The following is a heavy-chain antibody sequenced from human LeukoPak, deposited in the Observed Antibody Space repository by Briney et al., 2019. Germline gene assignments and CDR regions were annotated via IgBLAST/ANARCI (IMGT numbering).Heavy chain of an antibody. V-gene: IGHV3-23*01. CDR3: ATCSTNYYDSSGSGHGDDY. Sequence: GGSLRLSCAASGFTFSSYAMSWVRQAPGKGLEWVSAISGSGGSTYYADSVKGRFTISRDNSKNTLYLQMNSLRAEDTAVYYCATCSTNYYDSSGSGHGDDYWGQGTLVTVSS. J-gene: IGHJ4*02. CDR2: ISGSGGST. CDR1: GFTFSSYA. D-gene: IGHD3-22*01.